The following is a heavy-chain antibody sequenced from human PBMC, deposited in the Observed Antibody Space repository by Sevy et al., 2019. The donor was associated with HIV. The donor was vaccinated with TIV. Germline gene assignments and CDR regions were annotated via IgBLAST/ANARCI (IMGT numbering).Heavy chain of an antibody. V-gene: IGHV3-53*01. Sequence: GGSLRLSCAASGFTVSSNYMSWVRQAPGKGLEWVSVIYSGGSTYYADSVKGRFTISRDNSKNTLYLQMNSLRAEDTAVYYCAKQANYCGGDCYSIFDYWGQGTLVTVSS. CDR1: GFTVSSNY. CDR3: AKQANYCGGDCYSIFDY. CDR2: IYSGGST. D-gene: IGHD2-21*02. J-gene: IGHJ4*02.